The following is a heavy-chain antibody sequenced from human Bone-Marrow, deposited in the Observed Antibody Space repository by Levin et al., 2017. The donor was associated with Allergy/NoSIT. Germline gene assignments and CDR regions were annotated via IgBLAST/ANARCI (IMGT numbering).Heavy chain of an antibody. Sequence: SETLSLTCAVSGASISRDDFYWSWVRRSPGKGLEWIGYIYYNGSAYYNPSLKRRVTISEDRSGNQFSLKMRSVSGADAAVYFWARVDWSATVGLRGNWFGSWGPGTLITVSS. J-gene: IGHJ5*01. CDR1: GASISRDDFY. CDR2: IYYNGSA. D-gene: IGHD3-3*01. CDR3: ARVDWSATVGLRGNWFGS. V-gene: IGHV4-30-4*08.